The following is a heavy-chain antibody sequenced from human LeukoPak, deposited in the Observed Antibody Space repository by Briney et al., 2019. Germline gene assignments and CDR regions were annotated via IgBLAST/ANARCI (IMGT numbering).Heavy chain of an antibody. Sequence: SETLSLTCTVSGASISGSYWSWIRQPPGKGLEWIGYITYSGSTNYNPSFKSRVTMSVDVSKNQFSLKLRSVTAADTAVYYCARDSVFETNWFDPWGQGTLVTVSS. D-gene: IGHD3-16*01. CDR1: GASISGSY. CDR3: ARDSVFETNWFDP. J-gene: IGHJ5*02. V-gene: IGHV4-59*01. CDR2: ITYSGST.